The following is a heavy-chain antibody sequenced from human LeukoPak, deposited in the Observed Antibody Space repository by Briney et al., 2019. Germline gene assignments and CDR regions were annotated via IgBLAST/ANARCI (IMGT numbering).Heavy chain of an antibody. D-gene: IGHD2-8*02. CDR2: IKLDGSVK. CDR3: ARAGTGLDY. CDR1: GFTFSNYW. J-gene: IGHJ4*02. V-gene: IGHV3-7*01. Sequence: GGSLRLSCAAFGFTFSNYWMSWVRQAPGKGLEWVAIIKLDGSVKYYVDSVKGRFSISRDNAKNSVYLQMNNLRAEDTAVYYCARAGTGLDYWGQGTLVTVSS.